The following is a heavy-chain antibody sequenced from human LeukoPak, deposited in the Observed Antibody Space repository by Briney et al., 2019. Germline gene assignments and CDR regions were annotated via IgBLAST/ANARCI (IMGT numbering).Heavy chain of an antibody. V-gene: IGHV1-2*02. CDR1: GYTFNTYG. J-gene: IGHJ5*02. D-gene: IGHD2-15*01. CDR3: ARGPPEFCSGGSCYSGRNWFDP. Sequence: ASVKVSCKASGYTFNTYGISWVRQAPGQGLEWMGWINPNSGGTNYAQKFQGRVTMTRDTSISTAYMALSRLRSDDTAIYYCARGPPEFCSGGSCYSGRNWFDPWGQGTLVTVSS. CDR2: INPNSGGT.